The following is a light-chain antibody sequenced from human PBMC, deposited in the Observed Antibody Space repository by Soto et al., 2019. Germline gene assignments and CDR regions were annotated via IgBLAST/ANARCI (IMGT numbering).Light chain of an antibody. Sequence: QLTQSPSSLPASVGDRVTITCRASHGISSYLGWYQQKPGKAPNLLIYDASTLHSGVPSRFSGGGSGTDFTLTISSLQPEDFATYYCQQVNVYPSTFGGGTKVDI. CDR1: HGISSY. CDR2: DAS. J-gene: IGKJ4*01. V-gene: IGKV1-9*01. CDR3: QQVNVYPST.